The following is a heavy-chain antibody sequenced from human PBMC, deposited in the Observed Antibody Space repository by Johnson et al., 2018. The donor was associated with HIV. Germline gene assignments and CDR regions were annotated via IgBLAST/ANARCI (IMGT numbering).Heavy chain of an antibody. Sequence: QVQLVESGGGLVQPGRSLRLSCAASGSTFSSYAMHWVRQAPGKGLEWVAVISYDGSNKYYADSVKGRFTISRDNSKNTLYLQMNSLRAEDTAVYYCAIPYFFDSGNYRWGQGTVVTVSS. CDR3: AIPYFFDSGNYR. CDR2: ISYDGSNK. D-gene: IGHD4-23*01. V-gene: IGHV3-30-3*01. J-gene: IGHJ3*01. CDR1: GSTFSSYA.